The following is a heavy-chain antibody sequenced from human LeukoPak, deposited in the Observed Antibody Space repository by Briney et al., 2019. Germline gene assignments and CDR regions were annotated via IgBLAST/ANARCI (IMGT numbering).Heavy chain of an antibody. Sequence: PSETLSLTCTVSGYSISSGYYWGWIRQPPGKGLEWIGSIYHSGSTYYNPSHKSRVTISVDTSKNQFSLKLSSVTAADTAVYYCARGDVVVPAATFDYWGQGTLVTVSS. CDR2: IYHSGST. CDR1: GYSISSGYY. CDR3: ARGDVVVPAATFDY. J-gene: IGHJ4*02. V-gene: IGHV4-38-2*02. D-gene: IGHD2-2*01.